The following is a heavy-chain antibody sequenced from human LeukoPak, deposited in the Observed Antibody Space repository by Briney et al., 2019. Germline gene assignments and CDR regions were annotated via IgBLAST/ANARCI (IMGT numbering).Heavy chain of an antibody. V-gene: IGHV1-2*02. Sequence: GASVKVSCKASGYTYTGNYMHWVRQAPGQGLEWMGWINPNSGGTNYAQKFQGRVTKTRDTSIGTAYMELNRLRSDDTAVYYCARGFGGPLDYWGQGTLVTVSS. CDR1: GYTYTGNY. CDR3: ARGFGGPLDY. CDR2: INPNSGGT. D-gene: IGHD3-10*01. J-gene: IGHJ4*02.